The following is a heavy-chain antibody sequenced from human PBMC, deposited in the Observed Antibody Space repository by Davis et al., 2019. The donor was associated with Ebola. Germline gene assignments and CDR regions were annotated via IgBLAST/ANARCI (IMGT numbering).Heavy chain of an antibody. CDR1: WFTLSGSA. CDR3: TRLQKPVLVDYYYYGMDV. V-gene: IGHV3-73*01. J-gene: IGHJ6*02. D-gene: IGHD6-13*01. CDR2: IRSKANSYLT. Sequence: GESLKISRASLWFTLSGSAMHWVRQASGKGLEWVGRIRSKANSYLTAYAASVKGRFTISRDDSKNTAYLQMNSLKTEDTAVYYCTRLQKPVLVDYYYYGMDVWGQGTTVTVSS.